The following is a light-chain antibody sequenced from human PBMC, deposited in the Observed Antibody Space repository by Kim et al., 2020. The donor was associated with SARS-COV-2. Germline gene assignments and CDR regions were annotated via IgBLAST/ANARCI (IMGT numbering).Light chain of an antibody. V-gene: IGLV3-9*01. CDR2: NDG. J-gene: IGLJ2*01. Sequence: SVALGQTASISCGGINIGSKNVHWYQQKPGQAPVLVIYNDGNRPFGIPERFSGSNSWNTATLTISRAQAGDEADYYCQVWDSIVVFGGGTQLTVL. CDR1: NIGSKN. CDR3: QVWDSIVV.